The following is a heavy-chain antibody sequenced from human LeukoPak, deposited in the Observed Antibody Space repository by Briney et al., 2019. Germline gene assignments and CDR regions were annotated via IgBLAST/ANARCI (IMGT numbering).Heavy chain of an antibody. D-gene: IGHD1-1*01. Sequence: GRSLRLSCAASGFTFSDYYMSWIRQAPGKGLEWVSDIGSSSRYANYADSVKGRFTISRDNAKKSLYLQMNSLRAEDTAVYYCTRDKQQLDDYWGQGTLVTVSS. V-gene: IGHV3-11*05. CDR3: TRDKQQLDDY. J-gene: IGHJ4*02. CDR1: GFTFSDYY. CDR2: IGSSSRYA.